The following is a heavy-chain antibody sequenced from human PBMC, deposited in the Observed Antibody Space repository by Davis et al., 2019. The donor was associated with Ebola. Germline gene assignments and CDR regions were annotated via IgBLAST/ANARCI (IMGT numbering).Heavy chain of an antibody. CDR2: INSNGGRT. V-gene: IGHV3-64D*08. D-gene: IGHD3-16*01. J-gene: IGHJ4*02. Sequence: GESLKISCSASGFTFSSSGMQWVRQAPGKGLEYASRINSNGGRTYYADSVRGRFTISRDTSRNTLYLQMSGLIVEDTAVYYCVKDGGYWGQGTLVTVSS. CDR3: VKDGGY. CDR1: GFTFSSSG.